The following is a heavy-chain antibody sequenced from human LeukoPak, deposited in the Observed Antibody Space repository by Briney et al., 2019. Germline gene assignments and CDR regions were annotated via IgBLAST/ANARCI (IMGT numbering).Heavy chain of an antibody. D-gene: IGHD5-18*01. J-gene: IGHJ4*02. Sequence: PSETLSLTCTVSGGSISSGGYYWSWIRQHPGKGLEWIGYIYYSGSTYYNPSLKSRVTISVDTSKNQFSLKLSSVTAADTAVHYCARVGYRSEYFDYWGQGTLVTVSS. CDR3: ARVGYRSEYFDY. V-gene: IGHV4-31*03. CDR2: IYYSGST. CDR1: GGSISSGGYY.